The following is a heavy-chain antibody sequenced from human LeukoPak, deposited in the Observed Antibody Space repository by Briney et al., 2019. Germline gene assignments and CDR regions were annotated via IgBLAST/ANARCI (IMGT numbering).Heavy chain of an antibody. CDR2: IIPIFGTA. J-gene: IGHJ4*02. CDR3: ARRRTRLGRELTYDY. Sequence: GASVKVSCKASGGTFSSYAISWARQAPGQGLEWMGGIIPIFGTANYAQKFQGRVTITADKSTSTAYMELSSLRSEDTAVYYCARRRTRLGRELTYDYWGQGTLVTVSS. D-gene: IGHD1-26*01. CDR1: GGTFSSYA. V-gene: IGHV1-69*06.